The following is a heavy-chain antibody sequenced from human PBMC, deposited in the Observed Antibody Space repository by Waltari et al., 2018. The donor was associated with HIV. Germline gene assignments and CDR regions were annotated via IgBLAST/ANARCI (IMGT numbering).Heavy chain of an antibody. CDR3: HPANNFQIAASGPFDL. J-gene: IGHJ4*02. V-gene: IGHV3-49*03. CDR1: GFSFGDYA. D-gene: IGHD1-1*01. Sequence: EVQLVASGGGLVQAGRSLSLSCKGSGFSFGDYAMNWFRQTPGKGLDWVGFMRSLAYGGTTEYAASLKGRFTISRDDSKGIVILHMSSLKTEDTGVYYCHPANNFQIAASGPFDLWGPGTLVAVSS. CDR2: MRSLAYGGTT.